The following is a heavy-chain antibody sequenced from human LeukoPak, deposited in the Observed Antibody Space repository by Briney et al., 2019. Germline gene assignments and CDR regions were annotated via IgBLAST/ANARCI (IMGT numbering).Heavy chain of an antibody. CDR2: IWYDGSNK. CDR1: GFTFGSYG. Sequence: GGSLRLSCAASGFTFGSYGMHWVRQAPGKGLEWVAVIWYDGSNKYYADSVKGRFTISRDNSKNTLYLQMNSLRAEDTAVYYCARGGIVGATSVEFGYWGQGTLVTVSS. CDR3: ARGGIVGATSVEFGY. J-gene: IGHJ4*02. V-gene: IGHV3-33*01. D-gene: IGHD1-26*01.